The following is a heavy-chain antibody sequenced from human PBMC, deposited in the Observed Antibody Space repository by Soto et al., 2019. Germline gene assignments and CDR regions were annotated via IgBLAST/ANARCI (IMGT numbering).Heavy chain of an antibody. CDR1: GGSISSGGYY. CDR3: ERVRKTYYYGSGSYHNGWFDP. Sequence: PSETLSLTCTVSGGSISSGGYYWSWIRQHPGKGLEWIGYIYYSGSTYYNPSLKSRVTISVDTSTNQFSLKLSAVTAADTAVYYCERVRKTYYYGSGSYHNGWFDPWGQGTLVTVCS. V-gene: IGHV4-31*03. D-gene: IGHD3-10*01. CDR2: IYYSGST. J-gene: IGHJ5*02.